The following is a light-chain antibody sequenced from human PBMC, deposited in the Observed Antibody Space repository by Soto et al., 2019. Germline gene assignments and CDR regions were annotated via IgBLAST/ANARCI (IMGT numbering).Light chain of an antibody. J-gene: IGKJ3*01. CDR3: QQGNSFPFT. CDR2: AGS. V-gene: IGKV1D-12*01. Sequence: DIKMTQSPASVSLSVGDRVSITCRASQGISNWLAWYQQKPGRAPKLLIYAGSTLQSGVSSRFSGSGSGTDFTLPISSLQPEDFATYYCQQGNSFPFTFGHGTKVDIK. CDR1: QGISNW.